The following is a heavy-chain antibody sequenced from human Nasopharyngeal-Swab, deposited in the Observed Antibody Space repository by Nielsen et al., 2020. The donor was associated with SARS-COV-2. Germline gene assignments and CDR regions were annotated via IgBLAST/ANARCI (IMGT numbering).Heavy chain of an antibody. J-gene: IGHJ4*02. D-gene: IGHD3-3*02. CDR2: ISSSSSTI. CDR1: GFTFSSYS. Sequence: GESLKISCAASGFTFSSYSMNWVRQAPGKGLEWVSYISSSSSTIYYADSVKGRFTISRDNAKNSLYLQMNSLRDEDTAVYYCASVRIFGVVMSDYWGQGTLVTVSS. CDR3: ASVRIFGVVMSDY. V-gene: IGHV3-48*02.